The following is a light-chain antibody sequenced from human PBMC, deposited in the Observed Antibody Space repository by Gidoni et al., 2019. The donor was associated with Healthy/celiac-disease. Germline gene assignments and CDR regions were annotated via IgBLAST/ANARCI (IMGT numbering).Light chain of an antibody. CDR1: SSNIGSNT. CDR2: SGN. CDR3: AAWDDSLNGVV. V-gene: IGLV1-44*01. J-gene: IGLJ2*01. Sequence: QSALPQPPSASGTPGQRVAISCSGRSSNIGSNTVNWYQQFPGTGPKLLIYSGNQRPSGVPDRFSGSKSGTSASLAISGLQSEDEADYYCAAWDDSLNGVVFGGETKLTVL.